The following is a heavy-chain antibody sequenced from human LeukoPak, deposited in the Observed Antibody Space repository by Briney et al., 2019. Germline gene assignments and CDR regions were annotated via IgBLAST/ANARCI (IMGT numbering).Heavy chain of an antibody. J-gene: IGHJ4*02. D-gene: IGHD6-13*01. V-gene: IGHV3-7*03. CDR1: GFTFSSYW. CDR3: AKGGSSWSEIDY. CDR2: IKQDGSEK. Sequence: GGSLRLSCAASGFTFSSYWMSWVRQAPGKGLEWVANIKQDGSEKYYVDSVKGRFTISRDNAKNSLYLQMNSLRGDDTAVYYCAKGGSSWSEIDYWGQGSLVTVSS.